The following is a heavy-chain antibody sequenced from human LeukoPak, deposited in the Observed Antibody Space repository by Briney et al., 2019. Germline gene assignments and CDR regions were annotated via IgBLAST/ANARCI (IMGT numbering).Heavy chain of an antibody. V-gene: IGHV4-61*02. D-gene: IGHD5-18*01. CDR3: ARDRYSYGLRGFDY. Sequence: SETLSLTCTVSGGSISSGGYYWSWIRQPAGKGLEWIGRIYTSGSTNYNPSLKSRVTISVDTSKNQFSLKLSSVTAADTAVYYCARDRYSYGLRGFDYWGQGTLVTVSS. CDR2: IYTSGST. CDR1: GGSISSGGYY. J-gene: IGHJ4*02.